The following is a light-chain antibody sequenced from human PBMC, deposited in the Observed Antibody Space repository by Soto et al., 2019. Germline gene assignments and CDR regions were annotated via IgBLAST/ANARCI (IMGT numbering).Light chain of an antibody. J-gene: IGKJ5*01. CDR2: VAS. CDR1: QSVSSR. V-gene: IGKV3-15*01. Sequence: DIGMTQSPATLSASIVDRATXSCRASQSVSSRVAGDQQKPGQAPKLLIYVASTRSSGIPARFSGSGSGAEFNLTISSLQSEDFAVYYCQQYNNAPLITFGQGAQLDIK. CDR3: QQYNNAPLIT.